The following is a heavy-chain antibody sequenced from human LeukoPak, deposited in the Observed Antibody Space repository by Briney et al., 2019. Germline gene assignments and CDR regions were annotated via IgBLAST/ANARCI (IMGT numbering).Heavy chain of an antibody. D-gene: IGHD1-26*01. CDR1: GYNFATYW. Sequence: GGSLRLSCKCSGYNFATYWIGWVRQRPGKGLEWMGGIYPDDSTTAYSPSFQGQVTISVDKSITTAYLQWSSLKASDTAMYYCARLRFQSGNTYYFDYWGQGSLVTVSS. CDR2: IYPDDSTT. J-gene: IGHJ4*02. V-gene: IGHV5-51*01. CDR3: ARLRFQSGNTYYFDY.